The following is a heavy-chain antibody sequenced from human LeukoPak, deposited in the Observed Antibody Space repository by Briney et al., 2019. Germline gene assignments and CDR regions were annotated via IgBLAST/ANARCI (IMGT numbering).Heavy chain of an antibody. Sequence: AGSLRLSCAASGFTLSYYAMSWVRQAPGKGLEWVSAISGSGGSTYYADSVKGRFTISRDNSKNTLYVQMNSLRDEDTAVYYCAKNVRADHQRGNFDLWGRGTLVTVSS. J-gene: IGHJ2*01. V-gene: IGHV3-23*01. CDR2: ISGSGGST. CDR3: AKNVRADHQRGNFDL. D-gene: IGHD3-16*01. CDR1: GFTLSYYA.